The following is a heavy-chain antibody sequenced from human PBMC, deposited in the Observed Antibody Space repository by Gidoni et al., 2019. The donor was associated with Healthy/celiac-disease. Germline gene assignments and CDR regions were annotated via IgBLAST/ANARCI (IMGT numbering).Heavy chain of an antibody. Sequence: EVQLVESGGGLVKPGGSLRLSCAASGFTFSNAWMSWVRQAPGKGLEWVGRIKSKTDGGTTDYAAPVKGRFTISRDDSKNTLYLQMNSLKTEDTAVYYCTTLDYDILTGYYGRHYYYYMDVWGKGTTVTVSS. CDR1: GFTFSNAW. V-gene: IGHV3-15*01. D-gene: IGHD3-9*01. J-gene: IGHJ6*03. CDR2: IKSKTDGGTT. CDR3: TTLDYDILTGYYGRHYYYYMDV.